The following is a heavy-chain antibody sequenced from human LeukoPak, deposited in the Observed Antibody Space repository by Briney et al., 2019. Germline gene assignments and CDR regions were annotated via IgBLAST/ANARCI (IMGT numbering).Heavy chain of an antibody. D-gene: IGHD4-17*01. CDR3: AREREGPYGYLDY. CDR1: GGSISSSSYY. CDR2: IYISGST. Sequence: SETLSLTCTVSGGSISSSSYYWSWIRQPAGKGLEWIGRIYISGSTNYNPSLKSRVTISVDTSKNQFSLKLSSVTAADTAVYYCAREREGPYGYLDYWGQGTLVTVSS. J-gene: IGHJ4*02. V-gene: IGHV4-61*02.